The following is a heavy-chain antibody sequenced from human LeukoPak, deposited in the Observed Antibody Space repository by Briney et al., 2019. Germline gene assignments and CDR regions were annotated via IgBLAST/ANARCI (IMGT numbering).Heavy chain of an antibody. V-gene: IGHV4-59*01. Sequence: SETLSLTCTVSGGSISSYYWSWIRQPPGKGLEWIGYIYYSGSTNYNPSLKSRVTISVDTSKNQFSLKLSSVTAADTAVYYCAREGDTVTTDKGFDPWGQGTLVTVSS. CDR3: AREGDTVTTDKGFDP. D-gene: IGHD4-17*01. CDR1: GGSISSYY. CDR2: IYYSGST. J-gene: IGHJ5*02.